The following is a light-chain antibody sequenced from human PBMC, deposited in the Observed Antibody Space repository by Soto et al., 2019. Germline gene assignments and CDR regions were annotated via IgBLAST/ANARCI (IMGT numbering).Light chain of an antibody. Sequence: EIVLTQSPGTLSLSPGERATLSCRASQSVSSSYLAWYQEKPGQAPRLLIYGASSRATGIPDRFSGSGSGTDFTLPISRLEPEDFAVYYCQQYGSPPWKFDQGTKVEIK. V-gene: IGKV3-20*01. J-gene: IGKJ1*01. CDR3: QQYGSPPWK. CDR1: QSVSSSY. CDR2: GAS.